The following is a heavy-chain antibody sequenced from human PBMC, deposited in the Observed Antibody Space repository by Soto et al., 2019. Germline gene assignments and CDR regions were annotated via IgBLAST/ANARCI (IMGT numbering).Heavy chain of an antibody. CDR3: AREGSGYGNYYYYYMDV. V-gene: IGHV1-46*03. J-gene: IGHJ6*03. Sequence: GASVKVSCKASGGTFSSYAITWVRQAPGQGLEWMGIINPSGGSTSYAQKFQGRVTMTRDTSTSTVYMELSSLRSEDTAVYYCAREGSGYGNYYYYYMDVWGKGTTVTSP. CDR1: GGTFSSYA. CDR2: INPSGGST. D-gene: IGHD5-12*01.